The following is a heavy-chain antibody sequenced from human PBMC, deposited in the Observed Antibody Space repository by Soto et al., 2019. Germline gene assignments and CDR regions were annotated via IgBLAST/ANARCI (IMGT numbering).Heavy chain of an antibody. CDR2: ISGSGGST. D-gene: IGHD3-22*01. V-gene: IGHV3-23*01. CDR1: GFTFSTYA. J-gene: IGHJ4*02. CDR3: ARDLGYYDSSGYFDY. Sequence: PGGSLRLSCAASGFTFSTYAMTWVRQAPGKGLEWVSAISGSGGSTYYADSVKGRFTISRDNSKNTLYLQMNSLRAEDTAAYYCARDLGYYDSSGYFDYWGQGTLVTVSS.